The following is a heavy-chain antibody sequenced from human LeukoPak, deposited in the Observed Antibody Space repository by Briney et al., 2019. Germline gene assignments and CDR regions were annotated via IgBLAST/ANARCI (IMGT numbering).Heavy chain of an antibody. CDR2: GRYDGSNK. V-gene: IGHV3-30*02. J-gene: IGHJ3*02. CDR3: AKDRAPAAGDDAFDI. Sequence: PGGSLRLSCATSGFTFSTYMHWVRQAPGKGLEWVAFGRYDGSNKNYADSVQGRFTISRDNSKNTLYLQMNSLRAEDTAVYYCAKDRAPAAGDDAFDIWGQGTMVTVSS. CDR1: GFTFSTY. D-gene: IGHD2-2*01.